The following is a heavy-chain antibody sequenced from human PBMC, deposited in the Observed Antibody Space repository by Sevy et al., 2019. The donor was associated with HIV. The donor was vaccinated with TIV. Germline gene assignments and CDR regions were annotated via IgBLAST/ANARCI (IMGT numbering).Heavy chain of an antibody. D-gene: IGHD3-10*01. J-gene: IGHJ6*02. Sequence: SETLSLTCTVSGGSISSYYWSWIRQPPGKGLEWIGYIYYSGSTNYNPSLKSRVTISVDTSKNQFSRKLSSVTAADTAVYYCARGVGYYGSGSYSNYYGMDVWGQGTTVTVSS. CDR1: GGSISSYY. CDR3: ARGVGYYGSGSYSNYYGMDV. CDR2: IYYSGST. V-gene: IGHV4-59*01.